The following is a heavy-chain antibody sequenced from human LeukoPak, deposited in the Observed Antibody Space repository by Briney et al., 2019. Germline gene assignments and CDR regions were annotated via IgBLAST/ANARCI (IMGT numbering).Heavy chain of an antibody. J-gene: IGHJ3*02. Sequence: GGSLRLSCAASGFTFSSYWMSWVRQAPGKGPEWVANIKQDGSDKYCVDSVKGRFTISRDNAKDSLYLQMNSLRADDTALYYCARGRNPFDIWGQGTMLTVSS. CDR2: IKQDGSDK. V-gene: IGHV3-7*01. CDR1: GFTFSSYW. CDR3: ARGRNPFDI. D-gene: IGHD1-14*01.